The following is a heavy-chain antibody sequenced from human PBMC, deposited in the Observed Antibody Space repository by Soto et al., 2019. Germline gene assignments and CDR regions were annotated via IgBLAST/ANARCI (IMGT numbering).Heavy chain of an antibody. D-gene: IGHD2-8*02. J-gene: IGHJ4*02. CDR2: ISFDGDK. CDR3: ARDYARGWCQF. V-gene: IGHV3-30*03. CDR1: GFSFSNSG. Sequence: WGSLRLSCTASGFSFSNSGIQWVRQTPGKGLEWVALISFDGDKYYVDSVKGRFTISRDNPTNTVYLQMNRLRPEDTGVYYCARDYARGWCQFWGQGALVTVSS.